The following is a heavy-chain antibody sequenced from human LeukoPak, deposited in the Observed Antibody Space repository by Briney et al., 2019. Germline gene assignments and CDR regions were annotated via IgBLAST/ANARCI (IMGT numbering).Heavy chain of an antibody. J-gene: IGHJ4*02. CDR1: GGSISSGGYS. V-gene: IGHV4-30-2*01. CDR2: IYHSGST. CDR3: ASFRSLLNTDY. Sequence: SQTLSLTCAVSGGSISSGGYSWSWIRQPPGKGLEWIGYIYHSGSTYYNPSLKSRVTISVDRSKNQFSLKLSSVTAADTAVYYCASFRSLLNTDYWGQGTLVTVSS.